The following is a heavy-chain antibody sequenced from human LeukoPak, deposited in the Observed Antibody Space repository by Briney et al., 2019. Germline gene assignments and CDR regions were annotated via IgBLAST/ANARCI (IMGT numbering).Heavy chain of an antibody. J-gene: IGHJ6*03. CDR1: GGSISSSSYY. V-gene: IGHV4-39*01. Sequence: PSETLSLTCTVSGGSISSSSYYWGWIRQPPGKGLEWIGSIYYSGSTYYNPSLKSRVTISVDTSKNQFSLKLKSVTAADMAESYCASAIMYYDILTGYRHQYYMAVWGKGTTVTVSS. CDR2: IYYSGST. D-gene: IGHD3-9*01. CDR3: ASAIMYYDILTGYRHQYYMAV.